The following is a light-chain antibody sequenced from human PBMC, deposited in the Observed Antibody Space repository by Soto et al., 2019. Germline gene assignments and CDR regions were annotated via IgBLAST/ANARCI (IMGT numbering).Light chain of an antibody. CDR2: GAS. CDR1: QSVSSN. Sequence: EILMTQSPATLSVSPGDRATLSCRASQSVSSNLAWYQQKPGQAPRLLIYGASTRATGIPARVSGSGSGTEFTLTISSLQSEDFALYYCQQYKNWPRTFGQGTKEEIK. J-gene: IGKJ1*01. CDR3: QQYKNWPRT. V-gene: IGKV3-15*01.